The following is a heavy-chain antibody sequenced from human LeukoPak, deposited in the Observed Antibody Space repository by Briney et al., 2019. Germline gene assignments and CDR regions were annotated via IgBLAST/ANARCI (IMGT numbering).Heavy chain of an antibody. J-gene: IGHJ4*02. CDR2: ISNSGGST. V-gene: IGHV3-23*01. CDR3: ARGARGSGTASDY. CDR1: GFTFSTYV. D-gene: IGHD3-10*01. Sequence: PGGSLRLSCAASGFTFSTYVMSWVRQTPGKGLEWVSTISNSGGSTYYADSVKGRFTISRDNAKNTLHLQMNSLRAEDTAVYYCARGARGSGTASDYWGQGTLVTVSS.